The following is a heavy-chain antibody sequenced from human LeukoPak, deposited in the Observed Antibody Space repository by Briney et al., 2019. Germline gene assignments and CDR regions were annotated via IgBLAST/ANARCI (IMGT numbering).Heavy chain of an antibody. CDR2: ISGSGDST. V-gene: IGHV3-23*01. CDR3: ARSSEGRYYYDSSGFSYYYYYMDV. Sequence: PGGSLRLSCAASGFTFSNYAMSWVRQAPGKGLEWVSAISGSGDSTYYADSVKGRFTISRDNSKSTLYLQMNSLRAEDTAVYYCARSSEGRYYYDSSGFSYYYYYMDVWGKGTTVTISS. CDR1: GFTFSNYA. J-gene: IGHJ6*03. D-gene: IGHD3-22*01.